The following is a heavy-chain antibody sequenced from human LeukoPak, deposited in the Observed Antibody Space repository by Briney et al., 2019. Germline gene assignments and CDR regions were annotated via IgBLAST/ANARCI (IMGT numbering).Heavy chain of an antibody. CDR1: GFTLSSYA. V-gene: IGHV4-59*08. Sequence: GSLRLSCAASGFTLSSYAMSWVRQAPGKGLEWIGYIYYSGSTNYNPSLKSRVTISVDTSKNQFSLKLSSVTAADTAVYYCARHPLSYGSGSYFDYWGQGTLVTVSS. CDR3: ARHPLSYGSGSYFDY. J-gene: IGHJ4*02. D-gene: IGHD3-10*01. CDR2: IYYSGST.